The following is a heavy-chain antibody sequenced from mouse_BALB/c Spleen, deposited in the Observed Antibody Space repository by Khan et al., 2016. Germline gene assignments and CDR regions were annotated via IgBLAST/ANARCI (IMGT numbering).Heavy chain of an antibody. CDR1: EYDFPSHD. J-gene: IGHJ3*01. Sequence: EVQLVESGGGLVQPGASLKISCESNEYDFPSHDMSWVRKTPETRLELVAAINSDGDSTYSQDTMERRFIISRDNTPKTLYLQEIRLRSEDTAFYYCTVHGSGTSVYWDQGTLVTVSA. V-gene: IGHV5-2*01. CDR2: INSDGDST. D-gene: IGHD4-1*01. CDR3: TVHGSGTSVY.